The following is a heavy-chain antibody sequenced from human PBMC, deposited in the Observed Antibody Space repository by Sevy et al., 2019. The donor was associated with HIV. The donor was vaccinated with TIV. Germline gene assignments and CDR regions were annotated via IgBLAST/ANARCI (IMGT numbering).Heavy chain of an antibody. CDR2: IKQDGSDR. V-gene: IGHV3-7*01. CDR3: VKGGGDY. Sequence: GGSLRLSCAASGFIFSNSWMGWVRQAPGKGLEWVATIKQDGSDRYYVDSLKGRLMVSRDNAKNSLFLQMNSLTDEDTAVYYCVKGGGDYWGQGALVTVSS. CDR1: GFIFSNSW. J-gene: IGHJ4*02. D-gene: IGHD3-16*01.